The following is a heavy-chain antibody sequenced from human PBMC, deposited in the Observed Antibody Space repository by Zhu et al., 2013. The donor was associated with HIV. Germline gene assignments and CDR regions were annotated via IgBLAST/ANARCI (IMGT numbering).Heavy chain of an antibody. CDR1: RDTFSSYG. J-gene: IGHJ6*02. CDR3: ARGQDTDIVYVAYGMDV. Sequence: QVQLVQSGAEVKKPGSSVKVSCKASRDTFSSYGINWVRQAPGQGLEWMGWMNPNSGNTGYAQKFQGRVTMTRNTSISTAYMELSSLRSEDTAVYYCARGQDTDIVYVAYGMDVVGPRDHGHRLL. CDR2: MNPNSGNT. D-gene: IGHD2-15*01. V-gene: IGHV1-8*01.